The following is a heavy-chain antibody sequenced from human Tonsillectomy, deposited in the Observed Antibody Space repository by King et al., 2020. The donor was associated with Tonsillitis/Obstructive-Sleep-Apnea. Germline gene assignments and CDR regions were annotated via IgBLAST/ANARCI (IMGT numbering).Heavy chain of an antibody. CDR1: GGSFSGYY. D-gene: IGHD2-2*01. Sequence: VQLQQWGAGLLKPSETLSLTCAVYGGSFSGYYWSWIRQPPGKGLEWIGEINHRGSTNYNPSLKSRVTISVDTSKNQISLKLSSVTAADTAVYNCARRYCSSTSCYSGEYYFYYYMDVWGKGTTVTVSS. CDR2: INHRGST. CDR3: ARRYCSSTSCYSGEYYFYYYMDV. J-gene: IGHJ6*03. V-gene: IGHV4-34*01.